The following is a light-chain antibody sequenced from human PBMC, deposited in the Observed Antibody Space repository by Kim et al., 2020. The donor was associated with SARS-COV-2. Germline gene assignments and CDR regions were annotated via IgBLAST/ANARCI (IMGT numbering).Light chain of an antibody. Sequence: SPGENAPLSCRASESISINLAWYQQKPGQPPRLLMNGASTRATGVPARFIGGGSGTEFTLTISSLQSDDCSIYYFQQYDDWPPITFGGGTKVDIK. CDR3: QQYDDWPPIT. V-gene: IGKV3-15*01. CDR2: GAS. CDR1: ESISIN. J-gene: IGKJ4*01.